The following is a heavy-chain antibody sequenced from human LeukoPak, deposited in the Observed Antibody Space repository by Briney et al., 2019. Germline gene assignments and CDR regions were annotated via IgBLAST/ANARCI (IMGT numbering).Heavy chain of an antibody. J-gene: IGHJ4*02. CDR1: GFTFSSYG. V-gene: IGHV3-23*01. CDR3: AKFETTVTTSFAY. D-gene: IGHD4-17*01. Sequence: PGGSLRLSCAASGFTFSSYGMSWVRQAPGKGLEWVSAIGGGGGSTFCADSVKGRFTISRDNSKNTLYLQMNSLRAEDTAVYYCAKFETTVTTSFAYWGQGTLVTVSS. CDR2: IGGGGGST.